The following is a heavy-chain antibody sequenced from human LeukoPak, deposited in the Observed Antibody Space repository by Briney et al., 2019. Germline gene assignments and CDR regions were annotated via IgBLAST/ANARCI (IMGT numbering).Heavy chain of an antibody. Sequence: PGGSLRLSCAAPGFTFSSYTMHWVRQAPGKGLEWVAVISYDGSNKYYADSVKGRFTISRDNSKNTLFLQVNSLRAEDTAVYYCAREEATSIILDYWGQGTLVTVSS. D-gene: IGHD1-26*01. V-gene: IGHV3-30-3*01. J-gene: IGHJ4*02. CDR3: AREEATSIILDY. CDR1: GFTFSSYT. CDR2: ISYDGSNK.